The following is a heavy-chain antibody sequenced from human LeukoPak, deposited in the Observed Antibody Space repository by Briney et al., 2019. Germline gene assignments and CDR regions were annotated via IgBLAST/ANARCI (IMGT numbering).Heavy chain of an antibody. V-gene: IGHV3-48*03. CDR2: ISNSGSST. Sequence: GGSLRLSCAAAGFXFTSYEMNWVRQAPGKGREWLSYISNSGSSTYYADSVKGRLTISRDNARNSLSLQLNSLRAEDTAIYYCARDTGSYTGMDVWGQGTTVTVTS. D-gene: IGHD1-26*01. J-gene: IGHJ6*02. CDR1: GFXFTSYE. CDR3: ARDTGSYTGMDV.